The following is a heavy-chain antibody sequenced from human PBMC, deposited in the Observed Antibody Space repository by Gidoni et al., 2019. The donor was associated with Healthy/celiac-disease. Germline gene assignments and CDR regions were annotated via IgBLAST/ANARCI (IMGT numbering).Heavy chain of an antibody. D-gene: IGHD6-6*01. Sequence: IGRIYTSGSTNYNPSLKSRVTMSVDTSKNQFSLKLSSVTAADTAVYYCARTNASSSYYYYGMDVWGQGTTVTVSS. CDR2: IYTSGST. J-gene: IGHJ6*02. CDR3: ARTNASSSYYYYGMDV. V-gene: IGHV4-4*07.